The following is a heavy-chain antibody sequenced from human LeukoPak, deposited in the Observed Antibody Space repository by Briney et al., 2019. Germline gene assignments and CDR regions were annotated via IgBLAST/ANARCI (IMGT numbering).Heavy chain of an antibody. D-gene: IGHD3-10*01. CDR2: IIPIFGTA. CDR1: GGTFSSYA. V-gene: IGHV1-69*05. CDR3: ARAMVRGPRMGYYFDY. J-gene: IGHJ4*02. Sequence: ASVEVSCKASGGTFSSYAISWVRQAPGQGLEWMGGIIPIFGTANYAQKFQGRVTITTDESTSTAYMELSSLRSEDTAVYYCARAMVRGPRMGYYFDYWGQGTLVTVSS.